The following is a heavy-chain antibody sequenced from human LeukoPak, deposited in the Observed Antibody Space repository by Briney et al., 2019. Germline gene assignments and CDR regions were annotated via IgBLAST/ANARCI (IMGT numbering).Heavy chain of an antibody. CDR1: GFTFSNYW. Sequence: GGSLRLSCAVSGFTFSNYWMSWVRQAPGKGLEWVANIKQDGSEKYNVDSVKGRFTISRDNAKNSLYLYMNSLRAEDTAVYSCARHQWLVFDAFDIWGQGTMVTVSS. J-gene: IGHJ3*02. CDR3: ARHQWLVFDAFDI. V-gene: IGHV3-7*01. CDR2: IKQDGSEK. D-gene: IGHD6-19*01.